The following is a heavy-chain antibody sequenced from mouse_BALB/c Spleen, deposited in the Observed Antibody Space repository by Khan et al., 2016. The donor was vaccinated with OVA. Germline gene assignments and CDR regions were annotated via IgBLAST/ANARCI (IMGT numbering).Heavy chain of an antibody. V-gene: IGHV5-17*02. D-gene: IGHD1-1*01. CDR3: ATSYFYGYYFDY. Sequence: EVKLLESGGGLVQPGGSRKLSCAASGFTFNSYGMHWVRQAPEKGLEWVAYISGDSNTIYYADTVKGRFTISRDNPKNTLFLQMTSLMSEDTAMYYGATSYFYGYYFDYWGPGTTLTVS. CDR2: ISGDSNTI. J-gene: IGHJ2*01. CDR1: GFTFNSYG.